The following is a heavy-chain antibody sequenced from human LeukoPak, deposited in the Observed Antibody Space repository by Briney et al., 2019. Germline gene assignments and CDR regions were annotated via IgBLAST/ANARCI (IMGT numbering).Heavy chain of an antibody. D-gene: IGHD2-15*01. CDR2: INPRGEDT. V-gene: IGHV1-46*01. CDR3: ARVYCSGGSCYSRAAFDI. Sequence: GASVKVSCKASGYTFTSYYVHWVRQAPGQGLEWMGLINPRGEDTDYAQKFQGRVTMTRDTSTSTVYTEVSSLRSEDTAVYYCARVYCSGGSCYSRAAFDIWGQGTMVTVSS. J-gene: IGHJ3*02. CDR1: GYTFTSYY.